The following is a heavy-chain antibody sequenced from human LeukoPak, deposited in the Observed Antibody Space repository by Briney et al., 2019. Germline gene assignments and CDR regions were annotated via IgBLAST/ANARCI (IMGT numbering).Heavy chain of an antibody. CDR1: GFTFSSYS. D-gene: IGHD1-20*01. Sequence: GGSLRLSCAASGFTFSSYSMNWVRQAPGKGLEWVSYISSSSSTIYYADSVKGRFTISRDNAKNSLYLQMNGLRAEDTALYYCARGITTIGAAPSYMDVWGKGTTVTVSS. V-gene: IGHV3-48*01. J-gene: IGHJ6*03. CDR3: ARGITTIGAAPSYMDV. CDR2: ISSSSSTI.